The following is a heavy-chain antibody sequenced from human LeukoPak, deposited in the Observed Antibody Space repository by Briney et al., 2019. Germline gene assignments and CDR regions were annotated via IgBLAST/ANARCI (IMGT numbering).Heavy chain of an antibody. CDR3: ARAHDRYCTNGVCSIVDAFDI. J-gene: IGHJ3*02. V-gene: IGHV1-69*05. CDR1: GGTFSSYA. CDR2: IIPIFGTA. Sequence: ASVKVSCKASGGTFSSYAISWVRQAPGQGLEWMGGIIPIFGTANYAQKFQGRVTITTDESTSTAYMELSSLRSEDTAVYYCARAHDRYCTNGVCSIVDAFDIFGQGTMVTGSS. D-gene: IGHD2-8*01.